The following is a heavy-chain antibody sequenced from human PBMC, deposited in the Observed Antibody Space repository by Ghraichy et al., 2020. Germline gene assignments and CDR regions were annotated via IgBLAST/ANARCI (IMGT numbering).Heavy chain of an antibody. J-gene: IGHJ4*02. CDR3: ARGLTDGIDF. D-gene: IGHD3-9*01. V-gene: IGHV4-4*07. CDR2: IYTSGNT. CDR1: GDSITGYY. Sequence: GSLTLSCTVAGDSITGYYWSWIRQSAEKGLEWIGRIYTSGNTRYNPSLKSRVIMSIDTSKKQFSLKLRSVTAADTAVYYCARGLTDGIDFWGQGTLVTVSS.